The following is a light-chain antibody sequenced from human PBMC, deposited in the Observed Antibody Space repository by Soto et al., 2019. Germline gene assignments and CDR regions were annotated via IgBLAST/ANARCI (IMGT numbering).Light chain of an antibody. CDR2: EVT. Sequence: QSALTQPPSASGSPGRSVTISCTGTSSDVGGYDYVSWFQQHPGKAPKLIIYEVTKRPSGVPDRFSASKSGNMASLTVSGLQAEDEADYYCSSFVAGNNYWVFGGGTKVTVL. V-gene: IGLV2-8*01. CDR1: SSDVGGYDY. CDR3: SSFVAGNNYWV. J-gene: IGLJ3*02.